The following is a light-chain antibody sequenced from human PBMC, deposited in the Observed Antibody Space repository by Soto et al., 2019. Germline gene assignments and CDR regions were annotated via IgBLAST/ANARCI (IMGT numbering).Light chain of an antibody. V-gene: IGLV1-44*01. CDR3: AAWDNSLNGVV. CDR1: RSNIGSNT. CDR2: SNN. Sequence: QPVLTQPPSASGTPGQRVTISCSGSRSNIGSNTVNWYQQFPGTAPKVLIYSNNQRPSGVADRFSGSKSGTSASLAISGLQSEDEADYYCAAWDNSLNGVVFGGGTKLTVL. J-gene: IGLJ2*01.